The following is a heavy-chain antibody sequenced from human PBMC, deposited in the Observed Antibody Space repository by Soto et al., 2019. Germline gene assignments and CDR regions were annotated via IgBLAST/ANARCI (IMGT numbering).Heavy chain of an antibody. CDR3: AGSSLVPTTMYF. V-gene: IGHV4-59*08. CDR2: IYYSGST. Sequence: PSETLSLTCTVSGGSISSYYWSWIRQPPGKGLEWIGYIYYSGSTNYNPSLKSRVTISVDTSKNQFSLKLSSVTAADAAVYYCAGSSLVPTTMYFWGQGTLVTVSS. J-gene: IGHJ4*02. CDR1: GGSISSYY. D-gene: IGHD2-15*01.